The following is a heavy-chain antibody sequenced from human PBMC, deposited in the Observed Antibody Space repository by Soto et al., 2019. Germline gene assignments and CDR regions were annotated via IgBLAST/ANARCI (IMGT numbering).Heavy chain of an antibody. CDR1: GYTFSGYS. D-gene: IGHD2-21*01. V-gene: IGHV1-18*04. Sequence: VASVKVSCKASGYTFSGYSITWVRQAPGQGLEWMGRISGYNGNTNYARTLRDRLTLTTDTSTSTAYMELRSLTSDDTAVYYCARDVFCGGAPACPDMDVWGQGTTVTVSS. J-gene: IGHJ6*02. CDR2: ISGYNGNT. CDR3: ARDVFCGGAPACPDMDV.